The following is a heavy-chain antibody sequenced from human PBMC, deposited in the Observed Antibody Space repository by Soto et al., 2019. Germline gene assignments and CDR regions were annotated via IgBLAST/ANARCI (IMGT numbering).Heavy chain of an antibody. V-gene: IGHV1-8*02. CDR3: ARMKVRFLEWSGGYYYYGMDV. D-gene: IGHD3-3*01. CDR2: INPNSGNT. Sequence: ASVKVSCKASGYTFTGYYMHWVRQAPGQGLEWMGWINPNSGNTGYAQKFQGRVTMTRNTSISTAYMELSSLRSEDTAVYYCARMKVRFLEWSGGYYYYGMDVWGQGTTVTVS. J-gene: IGHJ6*02. CDR1: GYTFTGYY.